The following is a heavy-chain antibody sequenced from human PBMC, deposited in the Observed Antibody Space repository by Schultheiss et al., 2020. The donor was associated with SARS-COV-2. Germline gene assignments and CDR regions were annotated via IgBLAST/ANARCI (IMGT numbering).Heavy chain of an antibody. CDR2: IYYSGST. Sequence: SETLSLTCTVSGGSVSSGSYYWSWIRQHPGKGLEWIGYIYYSGSTNYNPSLKSRVTISVDTSKNQFSLKLSSVTAADTAVYYCAKDRHYHFWTAHSPSYFDYWGQGTLVTVSS. V-gene: IGHV4-61*01. CDR1: GGSVSSGSYY. J-gene: IGHJ4*02. CDR3: AKDRHYHFWTAHSPSYFDY. D-gene: IGHD3-3*01.